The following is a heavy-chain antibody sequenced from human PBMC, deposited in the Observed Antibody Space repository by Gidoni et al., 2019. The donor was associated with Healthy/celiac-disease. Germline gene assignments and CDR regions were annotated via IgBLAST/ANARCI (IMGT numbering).Heavy chain of an antibody. D-gene: IGHD1-26*01. V-gene: IGHV3-48*02. CDR1: GFTFMSYS. CDR2: ISSSSSTI. CDR3: ARSRLWELDFDY. Sequence: EVQLVESGGGLVQPGGSMRRSCAASGFTFMSYSMNLVRQAPGKGLEWVSYISSSSSTIYYADSVKGRFTISRDNAKNSLYLQMNSLRDEDTAVYYCARSRLWELDFDYWGQGTLVTVSS. J-gene: IGHJ4*02.